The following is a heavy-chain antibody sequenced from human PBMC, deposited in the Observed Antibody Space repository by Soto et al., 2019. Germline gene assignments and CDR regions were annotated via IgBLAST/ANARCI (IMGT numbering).Heavy chain of an antibody. J-gene: IGHJ4*02. CDR3: AKDVKDIVVVVAATFEY. D-gene: IGHD2-15*01. CDR1: GFTFSSYA. CDR2: ISGSGGST. V-gene: IGHV3-23*01. Sequence: GGSLRLSCAASGFTFSSYAMSWVRQAPGKGLEWVSAISGSGGSTYYADSVKGRFTISRDNSKNTLYLQMNSLRAEDTAVYYCAKDVKDIVVVVAATFEYSGQGTLVTVSS.